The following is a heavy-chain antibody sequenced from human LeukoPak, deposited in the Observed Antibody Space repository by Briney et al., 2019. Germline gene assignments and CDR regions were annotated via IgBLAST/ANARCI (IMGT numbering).Heavy chain of an antibody. D-gene: IGHD1-26*01. CDR1: GFTFTTYG. V-gene: IGHV3-23*01. CDR2: IGGSGTRT. Sequence: GGTLRLSCSASGFTFTTYGMNWVRQAPGKGLEWVSGIGGSGTRTYYADSVKGRFTISRDNSKNTLYLQMNSLRDEDTAVYYCAKDQGASSYSFDYWGRGTLVTVSS. CDR3: AKDQGASSYSFDY. J-gene: IGHJ4*02.